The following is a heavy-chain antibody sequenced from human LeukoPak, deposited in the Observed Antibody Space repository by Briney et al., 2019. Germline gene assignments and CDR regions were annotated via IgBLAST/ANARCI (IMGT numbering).Heavy chain of an antibody. Sequence: PGGSLRLSCAASGFSVSSNFMSWVRQAPGKGLEWVSVIYSGGTTYYADSVKGRFTISRDNSKNTLSLQMNSLRAEDTAVYYCARGSRYSSDWDWGQGTLVTVSS. D-gene: IGHD6-19*01. CDR2: IYSGGTT. CDR3: ARGSRYSSDWD. V-gene: IGHV3-53*01. CDR1: GFSVSSNF. J-gene: IGHJ4*02.